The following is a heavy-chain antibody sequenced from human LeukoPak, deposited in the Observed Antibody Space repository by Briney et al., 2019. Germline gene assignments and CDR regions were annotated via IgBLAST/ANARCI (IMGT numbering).Heavy chain of an antibody. D-gene: IGHD6-6*01. CDR3: AKDCYSKAAHFDY. V-gene: IGHV3-23*01. CDR1: GFIFSNYP. J-gene: IGHJ4*02. CDR2: ISGSGGST. Sequence: GGSLRPSCAASGFIFSNYPMSWVRQAPGKGLEWVSAISGSGGSTYYADSVKGRFTISRDNSKNTLYLQMNSLRAEDTAVYYCAKDCYSKAAHFDYWGQGTLVTVSS.